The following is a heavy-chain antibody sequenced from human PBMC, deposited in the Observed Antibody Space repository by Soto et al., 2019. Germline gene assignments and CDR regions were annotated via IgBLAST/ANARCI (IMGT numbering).Heavy chain of an antibody. V-gene: IGHV1-18*01. CDR3: ARANTLVTGRVGTH. D-gene: IGHD1-1*01. CDR1: GYSFTNYG. Sequence: QIHLEQSRIEMKEPGTSLKISCATSGYSFTNYGISWVRQAPGQGLEWMGWISGYNGNTKYAQSFHDRVVMTADKFTSTGYLEMRNLRSNDTAVYYCARANTLVTGRVGTHWGQGAKVTVSS. J-gene: IGHJ4*02. CDR2: ISGYNGNT.